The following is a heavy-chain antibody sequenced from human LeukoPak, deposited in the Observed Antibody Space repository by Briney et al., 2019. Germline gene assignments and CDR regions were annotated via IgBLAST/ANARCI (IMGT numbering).Heavy chain of an antibody. CDR2: INPNSGGT. CDR1: GYTFTGYY. D-gene: IGHD2-15*01. CDR3: ARTPSGGGSHWFDP. J-gene: IGHJ5*02. V-gene: IGHV1-2*02. Sequence: ASVEVSCKASGYTFTGYYMHWVRQAPGQGLEWMGWINPNSGGTNYAQKFQGRVTMTRDTSISTAYMELSRLRPDDTAVYYCARTPSGGGSHWFDPWGQGTLVTVSS.